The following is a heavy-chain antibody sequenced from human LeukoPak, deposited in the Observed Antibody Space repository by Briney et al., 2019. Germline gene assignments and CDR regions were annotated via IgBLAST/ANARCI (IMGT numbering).Heavy chain of an antibody. D-gene: IGHD2-15*01. Sequence: GGSLRLSCAASGFXFSSYAISWVRQAPGKGLEWVSSISGDGDNTYYGDSVKGRFTISRDNSKNTLYLQMNSLRAEDTAVYYCAKDAHGYCSGGSCPGWGQGTLVTVSS. J-gene: IGHJ4*02. CDR3: AKDAHGYCSGGSCPG. V-gene: IGHV3-23*01. CDR1: GFXFSSYA. CDR2: ISGDGDNT.